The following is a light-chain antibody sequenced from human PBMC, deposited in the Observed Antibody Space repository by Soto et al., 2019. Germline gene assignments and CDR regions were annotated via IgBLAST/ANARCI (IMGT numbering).Light chain of an antibody. CDR1: SSTIGAGYD. V-gene: IGLV1-40*01. J-gene: IGLJ7*01. CDR3: QSYDSSLSGFAV. CDR2: GNS. Sequence: QPVLTQPPSVSGAPGQRVTISCTGSSSTIGAGYDVHWYQQVPGTAPKLLIYGNSNRPSGVPDRFSGSKSGTSASLAITGLQAEDEADYYCQSYDSSLSGFAVFGGGTQLTVL.